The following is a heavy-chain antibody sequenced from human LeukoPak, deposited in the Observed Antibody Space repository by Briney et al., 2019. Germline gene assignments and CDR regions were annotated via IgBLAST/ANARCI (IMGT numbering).Heavy chain of an antibody. Sequence: GASVKVSCKASGGTFSSYAISWVRQAPGQGLEWMGGIIPIFGTANYAQKFQGRVTITADKSTSTAYMELSSLRSEDTAVYYCARSGGVSRQQLVRLYYYYYMDVWGKGITVTVSS. CDR3: ARSGGVSRQQLVRLYYYYYMDV. J-gene: IGHJ6*03. D-gene: IGHD6-13*01. CDR2: IIPIFGTA. CDR1: GGTFSSYA. V-gene: IGHV1-69*06.